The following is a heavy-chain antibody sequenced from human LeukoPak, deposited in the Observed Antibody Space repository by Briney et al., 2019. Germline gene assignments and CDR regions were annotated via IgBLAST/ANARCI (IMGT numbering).Heavy chain of an antibody. V-gene: IGHV3-21*01. D-gene: IGHD3-22*01. CDR1: GFTFSIYD. CDR3: ARAVHHYDSGGTYYAIPSTY. CDR2: ISSSSDYI. Sequence: GGSLRLSCAASGFTFSIYDMDWVRQAPGKGLEWVSSISSSSDYIDYADSVKGRFTISRDNAKNSLYLQMNSLRAEDTAVYYCARAVHHYDSGGTYYAIPSTYWGQGTLVTVSS. J-gene: IGHJ4*02.